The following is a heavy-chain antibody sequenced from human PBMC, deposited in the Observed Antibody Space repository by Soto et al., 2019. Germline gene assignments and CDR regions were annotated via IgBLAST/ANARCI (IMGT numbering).Heavy chain of an antibody. J-gene: IGHJ3*02. CDR2: IYYSGST. Sequence: PSETLSLTCTVSGGSISSYYWSWIRQPPGKGLEWIGYIYYSGSTNYNPSLKSRVTISVDTSKNQFSLKLSSVTAADTAVYYCARQAGFCSGGSCYHDAFDIWGQGTMVTVSS. CDR1: GGSISSYY. CDR3: ARQAGFCSGGSCYHDAFDI. D-gene: IGHD2-15*01. V-gene: IGHV4-59*08.